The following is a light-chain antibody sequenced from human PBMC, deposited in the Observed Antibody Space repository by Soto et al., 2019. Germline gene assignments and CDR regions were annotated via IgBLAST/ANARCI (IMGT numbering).Light chain of an antibody. Sequence: EIVMTQSPATLSVSPGERATLSCRASQSVSSTLAWYQQKPGQAPRLLIYGASTRATGIPARFSGSGSGTEFTLTISSRQSEDFAVYYCQQYNNWPETFGQGTKLEIK. V-gene: IGKV3-15*01. CDR2: GAS. J-gene: IGKJ2*01. CDR1: QSVSST. CDR3: QQYNNWPET.